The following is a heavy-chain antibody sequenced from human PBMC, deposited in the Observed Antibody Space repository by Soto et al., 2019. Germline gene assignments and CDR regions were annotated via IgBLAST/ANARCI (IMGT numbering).Heavy chain of an antibody. V-gene: IGHV4-30-4*01. J-gene: IGHJ5*02. D-gene: IGHD4-17*01. CDR1: GGSINSDEYY. Sequence: SETLSLTCSVSGGSINSDEYYWTWIRQPPGGGLEWIGHVYYTGSTSYSPSLNSRLTMSVDTSKNQFSLKLSSVTAADTAVYYCARDRATVTTLWFDPWGQGTLVTVSS. CDR2: VYYTGST. CDR3: ARDRATVTTLWFDP.